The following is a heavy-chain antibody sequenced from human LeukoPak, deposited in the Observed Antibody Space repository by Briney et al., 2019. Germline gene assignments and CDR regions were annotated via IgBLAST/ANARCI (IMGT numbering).Heavy chain of an antibody. CDR2: ISGSGTTI. Sequence: GGSLRLSCAASGFIFSDYYMTWIRQAPGKGLEWVSYISGSGTTIYYAGSVKGRFTISRDNAKNSLYLQMNSLRAEDTAVYYCASTDGYSYADYWGQGTLVTVSS. J-gene: IGHJ4*02. V-gene: IGHV3-11*01. D-gene: IGHD5-18*01. CDR1: GFIFSDYY. CDR3: ASTDGYSYADY.